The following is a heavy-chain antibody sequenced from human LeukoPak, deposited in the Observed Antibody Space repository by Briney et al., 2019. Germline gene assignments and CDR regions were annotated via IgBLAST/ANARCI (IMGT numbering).Heavy chain of an antibody. D-gene: IGHD1-26*01. J-gene: IGHJ3*02. V-gene: IGHV4-4*02. CDR3: ARQSYSLDAFDI. CDR1: GGSISSSNW. CDR2: IYHSGST. Sequence: SGTLSLTCAVSGGSISSSNWWSWVRQPPGKGLEWIGEIYHSGSTNYNPSLKSRVTISVDASKNQFSLKLSSVTAADTAVYYCARQSYSLDAFDIWGQGTMVTVSS.